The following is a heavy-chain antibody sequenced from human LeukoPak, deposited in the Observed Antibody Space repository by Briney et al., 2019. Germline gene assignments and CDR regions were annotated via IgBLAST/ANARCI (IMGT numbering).Heavy chain of an antibody. Sequence: GGSLRLSCAASGFTFSNYSMTWVRQAPGKGLEWVSSISGSDTSTYYADSVKGRFTISRDNSKNTLELQMDSLRAEDTAGYYCTKARSASSSSCYNYWGQGILVTVSS. CDR2: ISGSDTST. CDR1: GFTFSNYS. CDR3: TKARSASSSSCYNY. V-gene: IGHV3-23*01. D-gene: IGHD2-2*02. J-gene: IGHJ4*02.